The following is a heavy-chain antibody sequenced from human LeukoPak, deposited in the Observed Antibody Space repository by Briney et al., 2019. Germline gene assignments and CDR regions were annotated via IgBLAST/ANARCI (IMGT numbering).Heavy chain of an antibody. Sequence: GGSLRLSCAASGFTFDDYAMHWVRQAPGKGLEWVSGIGWNSGGIVYADSVKGRFTISRDNSKNTLYLQMNSLRAEDTAVYYCARGVVVLHWRDAFDIWGQGTMVTVSS. J-gene: IGHJ3*02. CDR1: GFTFDDYA. CDR2: IGWNSGGI. V-gene: IGHV3-9*01. D-gene: IGHD2-21*01. CDR3: ARGVVVLHWRDAFDI.